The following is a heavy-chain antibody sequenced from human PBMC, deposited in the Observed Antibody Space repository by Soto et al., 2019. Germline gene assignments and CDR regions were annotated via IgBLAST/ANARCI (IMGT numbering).Heavy chain of an antibody. CDR2: ISRDSRTI. D-gene: IGHD2-15*01. CDR3: VKDMARCSVDTCYPFDY. J-gene: IGHJ4*02. V-gene: IGHV3-9*01. CDR1: GFTFDDYA. Sequence: EVQLVESGGGLVQPGRSLRLSCAASGFTFDDYALHWVRQAAGKGLEWVSGISRDSRTIGYADSVKGRFTISRDNAKNSLYLQMNSLRAEDTALYYCVKDMARCSVDTCYPFDYWGQGTLVTVSS.